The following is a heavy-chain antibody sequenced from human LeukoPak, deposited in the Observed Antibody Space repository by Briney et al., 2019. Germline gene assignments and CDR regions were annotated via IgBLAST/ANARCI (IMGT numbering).Heavy chain of an antibody. Sequence: PGGTLRLSCAASGFTFSSYGMSWVRQAPGKGLEWVSGISGSGGSTYYADSVKGRFTISRDNSKNTLYLQMNSLRAEDTAVYYCAKDRRASPIVVVVAAYDYWGQGTLVTVSS. CDR1: GFTFSSYG. CDR3: AKDRRASPIVVVVAAYDY. D-gene: IGHD2-15*01. J-gene: IGHJ4*02. CDR2: ISGSGGST. V-gene: IGHV3-23*01.